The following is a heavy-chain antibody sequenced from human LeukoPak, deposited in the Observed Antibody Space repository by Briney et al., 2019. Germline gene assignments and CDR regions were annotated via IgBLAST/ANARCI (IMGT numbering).Heavy chain of an antibody. D-gene: IGHD2-15*01. J-gene: IGHJ5*02. CDR3: ARRSPADIVVVVAAPRRRNWFDP. Sequence: GGSLRLSCAASGFTFNKYWMTWVRQAPGKGLEWVANINQDGSQTLYVDSVKGRFAISRDNAKNSLFLQMNSLRVEDTAVYYCARRSPADIVVVVAAPRRRNWFDPWGQGTLVTVSS. CDR1: GFTFNKYW. CDR2: INQDGSQT. V-gene: IGHV3-7*01.